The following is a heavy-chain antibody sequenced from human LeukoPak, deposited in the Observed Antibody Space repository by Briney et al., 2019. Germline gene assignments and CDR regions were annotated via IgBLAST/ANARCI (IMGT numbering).Heavy chain of an antibody. J-gene: IGHJ4*02. CDR3: AKRNSGGTYYFDY. V-gene: IGHV3-23*01. CDR2: ISVSGDNT. CDR1: GFTFSNYA. D-gene: IGHD3-10*01. Sequence: GGSQRLSCSASGFTFSNYAMTWVRQAPGKGLQWVSTISVSGDNTYYADSVKGRFTISRDNSKNTLYLQMNSLRADDTAIYYCAKRNSGGTYYFDYWGQGTLVTVSS.